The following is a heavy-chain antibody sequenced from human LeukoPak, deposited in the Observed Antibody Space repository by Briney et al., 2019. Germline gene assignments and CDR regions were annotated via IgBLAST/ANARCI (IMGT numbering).Heavy chain of an antibody. V-gene: IGHV3-23*01. J-gene: IGHJ3*02. CDR3: ARPVLAAARSDAFDI. CDR2: ISGSDGST. D-gene: IGHD2-15*01. Sequence: GGSQRLSCPTSGFIFNYYAMSWVRQAPGKGLEWVSGISGSDGSTYYADSVKGRFTISRDNSKSTLYLQMHSLRAEDTAIYYCARPVLAAARSDAFDIWGQGTVVTVSS. CDR1: GFIFNYYA.